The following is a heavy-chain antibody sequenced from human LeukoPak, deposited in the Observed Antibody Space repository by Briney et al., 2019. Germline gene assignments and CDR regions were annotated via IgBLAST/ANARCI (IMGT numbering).Heavy chain of an antibody. Sequence: GASVKVSCKASGYTFTSYDMHWVRQAPGQGLEWMGIINPTTGDTTYAQKFQGRLTITRDTSTSTVYMELSSLTSEDPAVFDCARYGFSAVWQGGCQAFDIWGQGTVVTVSS. D-gene: IGHD3-3*02. CDR2: INPTTGDT. CDR1: GYTFTSYD. J-gene: IGHJ3*02. V-gene: IGHV1-46*01. CDR3: ARYGFSAVWQGGCQAFDI.